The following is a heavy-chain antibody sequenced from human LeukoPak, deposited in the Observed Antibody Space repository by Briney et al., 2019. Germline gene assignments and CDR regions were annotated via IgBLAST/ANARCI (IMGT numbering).Heavy chain of an antibody. CDR2: IYSSGST. J-gene: IGHJ4*02. Sequence: PSETLSLTCTVSGGSISSYYWSWIRQPAGKGLEWIGRIYSSGSTNYNPSLKSRVTISVDTSRNQFSLKLSSVTAADTAVYYCARRRGRGYDLPSKYYFDYWGQGTLVTVSS. D-gene: IGHD5-12*01. CDR1: GGSISSYY. CDR3: ARRRGRGYDLPSKYYFDY. V-gene: IGHV4-4*07.